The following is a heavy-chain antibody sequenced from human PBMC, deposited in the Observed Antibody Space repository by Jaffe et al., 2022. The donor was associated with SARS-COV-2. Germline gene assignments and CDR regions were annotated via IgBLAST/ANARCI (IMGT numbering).Heavy chain of an antibody. V-gene: IGHV3-64*01. Sequence: EVQLVESGGGLVQPGGSLRLSCAASGFTFSSYAMHWVRQAPGKGLEYVSAISSNGGSTYYANSVKGRFTISRDNSKNTLYLQMGSLRAEDMAVYYCARHQYGMDVWGQGTTVTVSS. CDR1: GFTFSSYA. J-gene: IGHJ6*02. CDR3: ARHQYGMDV. CDR2: ISSNGGST.